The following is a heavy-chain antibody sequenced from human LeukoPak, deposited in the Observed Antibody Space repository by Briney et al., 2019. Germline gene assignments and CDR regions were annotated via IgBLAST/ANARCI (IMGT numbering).Heavy chain of an antibody. J-gene: IGHJ3*02. D-gene: IGHD2-2*01. Sequence: SETLSLTCAVYGGSFSGYYWSWIRQPPGQGLEWIGEINHSGSTNYNPSLTSRVTISVETSKIRSSLKLSSVTAADTAVYYCASRYCSSTSCPFDYGNRPTYAFDIWGQGTMVTVSS. V-gene: IGHV4-34*01. CDR1: GGSFSGYY. CDR2: INHSGST. CDR3: ASRYCSSTSCPFDYGNRPTYAFDI.